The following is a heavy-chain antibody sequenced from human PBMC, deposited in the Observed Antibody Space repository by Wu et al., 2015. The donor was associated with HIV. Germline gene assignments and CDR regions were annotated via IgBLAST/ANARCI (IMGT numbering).Heavy chain of an antibody. V-gene: IGHV1-18*01. CDR2: ISTYNDDT. Sequence: QVQLVQSGAEVKKIGASVKVSCKGSGYRFSSYGISWVRQAPGQGLEWMGWISTYNDDTKYAQKFQGRVTMTTDISTSTAYMEVRSLRSDDTAVYYCTREVTGDRNAFDIWGRGTMVTVSS. D-gene: IGHD7-27*01. J-gene: IGHJ3*02. CDR3: TREVTGDRNAFDI. CDR1: GYRFSSYG.